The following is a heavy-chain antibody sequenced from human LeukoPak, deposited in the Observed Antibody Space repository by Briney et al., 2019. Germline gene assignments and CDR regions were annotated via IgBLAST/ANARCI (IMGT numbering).Heavy chain of an antibody. V-gene: IGHV3-66*01. CDR3: ARELAARPVFDY. CDR1: GFTVSSNY. Sequence: GSLRLSCAASGFTVSSNYMSWVRQAPGKGLEWVSVIYSGGSTYYADSVKGRFTISRDNSKNTLYLQMNSLRAEDTAVYYCARELAARPVFDYWGQGTLVTVSS. CDR2: IYSGGST. D-gene: IGHD6-6*01. J-gene: IGHJ4*02.